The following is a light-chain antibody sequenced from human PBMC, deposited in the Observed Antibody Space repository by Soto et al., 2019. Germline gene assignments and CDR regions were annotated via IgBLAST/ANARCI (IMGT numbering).Light chain of an antibody. CDR2: KAS. CDR1: QSISIW. CDR3: QQYNSDST. J-gene: IGKJ1*01. Sequence: IQMTQSPSTLSASVGDRVTITCRASQSISIWLAWYEQKPGKAPKLLIYKASSLESGVPSRFSASGSGTEFTLTINSLQPDDFATYYGQQYNSDSTFGQGTKVEIK. V-gene: IGKV1-5*03.